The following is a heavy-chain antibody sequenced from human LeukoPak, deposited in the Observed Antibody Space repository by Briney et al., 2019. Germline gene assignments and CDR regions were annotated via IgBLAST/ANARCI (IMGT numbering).Heavy chain of an antibody. CDR3: ARGRHTHYYFDY. V-gene: IGHV1-2*02. CDR2: INPNSGGT. D-gene: IGHD1-1*01. J-gene: IGHJ4*02. Sequence: APVKVSCKASGYTFTGYYMHWVRQAPGQGLEWMGWINPNSGGTNYAQKFQGRVTMTRDTSISTAYMELSRLRSDDTAVYYCARGRHTHYYFDYWGQGTLVTVSS. CDR1: GYTFTGYY.